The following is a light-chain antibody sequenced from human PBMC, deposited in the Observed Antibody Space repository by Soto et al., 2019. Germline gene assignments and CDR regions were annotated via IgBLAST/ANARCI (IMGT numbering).Light chain of an antibody. CDR2: EVT. Sequence: SVSGSPGQSITISCTGTGSDIGAYNTVAWYQQHPRRVPKLMIYEVTNRPSGISNRFSGSKSGNTASLTISGLQAEDEGDYYCSSYTRGNTYVFGTGTKVTVL. V-gene: IGLV2-14*01. J-gene: IGLJ1*01. CDR1: GSDIGAYNT. CDR3: SSYTRGNTYV.